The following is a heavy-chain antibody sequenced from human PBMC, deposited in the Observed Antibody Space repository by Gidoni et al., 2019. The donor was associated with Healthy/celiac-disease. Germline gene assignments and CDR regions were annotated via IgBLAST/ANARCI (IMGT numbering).Heavy chain of an antibody. CDR3: ARCSSGYYYRS. CDR2: IIPIFGTA. J-gene: IGHJ4*02. CDR1: RGTFSSYA. Sequence: QVQLVQSGAEVKTPGSSVKVSCKASRGTFSSYAISWVRQAPGQGLEWMGGIIPIFGTANYAQKFQGRVTITADESTSTAYMELSSLRSEDTAVYYCARCSSGYYYRSWGQGTLVTVSS. V-gene: IGHV1-69*01. D-gene: IGHD3-22*01.